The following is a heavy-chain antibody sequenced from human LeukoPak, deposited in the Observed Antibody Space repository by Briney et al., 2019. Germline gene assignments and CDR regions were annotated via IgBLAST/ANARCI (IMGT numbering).Heavy chain of an antibody. V-gene: IGHV3-23*01. J-gene: IGHJ4*02. CDR2: ISGSGGST. D-gene: IGHD5-18*01. CDR3: AKAGPDGYSYASVDY. Sequence: GGSLRLSCAASGFTFSSYAMSWVRQAPGKGLEWVSAISGSGGSTYYADSVKGRFAISRDNSKNTLYLQMNSLRAEDTAVYYCAKAGPDGYSYASVDYWGQGTLVTVSS. CDR1: GFTFSSYA.